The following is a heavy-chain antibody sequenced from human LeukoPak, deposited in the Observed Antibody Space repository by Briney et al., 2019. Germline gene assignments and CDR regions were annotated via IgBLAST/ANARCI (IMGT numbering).Heavy chain of an antibody. CDR3: AKESGYSSGWGGKYYFDY. J-gene: IGHJ4*02. CDR1: GFTLSSYG. CDR2: IWYDGSNK. V-gene: IGHV3-33*06. D-gene: IGHD6-19*01. Sequence: GGSLRLSCAASGFTLSSYGMHWVRQAPGKGLEWVAVIWYDGSNKYYADSVKGRFTISRDNSKNTLYLQMNSLRAEDTAVYYCAKESGYSSGWGGKYYFDYWGQGTLVTVSS.